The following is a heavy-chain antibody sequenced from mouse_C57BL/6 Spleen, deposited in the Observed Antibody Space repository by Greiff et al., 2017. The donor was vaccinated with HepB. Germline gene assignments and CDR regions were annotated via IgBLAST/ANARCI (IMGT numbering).Heavy chain of an antibody. CDR2: ISYDGSN. CDR3: ARENTTVVPYFDY. D-gene: IGHD1-1*01. Sequence: EVKVEESGPGLVKPSQSLSLTCSVTGYSITSGYYWNWIRQFPGNKLEWMGYISYDGSNNYNPSLKNRISITRDTSKNQFFLKLNSVTTEDTATYYCARENTTVVPYFDYWGQGTTLTVSS. V-gene: IGHV3-6*01. J-gene: IGHJ2*01. CDR1: GYSITSGYY.